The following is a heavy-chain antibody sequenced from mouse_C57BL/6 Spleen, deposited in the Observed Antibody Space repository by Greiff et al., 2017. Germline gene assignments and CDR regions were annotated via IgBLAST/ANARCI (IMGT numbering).Heavy chain of an antibody. CDR1: GFTFSDYY. CDR2: INYDGSST. V-gene: IGHV5-16*01. Sequence: EVKLMESEGGLVQPGSSMKLSCTASGFTFSDYYMAWVRQVPEKGLEWVANINYDGSSTYYLDSLKSRFILSRDNAKNILYLQMSSLKSEDTATYYCARDYYGSFDYWGQGTTLTVSS. D-gene: IGHD1-1*01. CDR3: ARDYYGSFDY. J-gene: IGHJ2*01.